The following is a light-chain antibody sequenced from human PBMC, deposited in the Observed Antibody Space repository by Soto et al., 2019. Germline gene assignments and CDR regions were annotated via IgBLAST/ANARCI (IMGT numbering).Light chain of an antibody. V-gene: IGKV3-20*01. Sequence: EIVLTQSPGTLSLSPGERATLSCRASQSVSSSYLAWYQQKPGQAPRLLIYGASSRATGIPYRFSGSGSGTDFNLTISRLEHEDFALYYCQQYGSSPTFGQGTKVEIK. J-gene: IGKJ1*01. CDR2: GAS. CDR3: QQYGSSPT. CDR1: QSVSSSY.